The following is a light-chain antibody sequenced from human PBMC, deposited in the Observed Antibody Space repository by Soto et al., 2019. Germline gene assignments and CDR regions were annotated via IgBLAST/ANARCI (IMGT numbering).Light chain of an antibody. CDR2: SNN. Sequence: QAVVTQPPSASGTLGQRVTFSCSGSSSNIGSNTVNWYQQLPGTAPKLLISSNNQRPSGVPDRFSGSKSGTSASLAISRLQSEDEADYYCATWDDSLDGYVFGTGTKLTVL. V-gene: IGLV1-44*01. J-gene: IGLJ1*01. CDR3: ATWDDSLDGYV. CDR1: SSNIGSNT.